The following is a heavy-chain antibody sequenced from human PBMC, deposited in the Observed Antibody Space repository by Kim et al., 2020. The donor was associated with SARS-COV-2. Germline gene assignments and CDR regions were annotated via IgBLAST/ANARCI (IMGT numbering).Heavy chain of an antibody. CDR3: AHRSRSTWSGPYFDY. Sequence: STSLKSRLTITKDTSKNQVVLTMTNMDPVDTATYYCAHRSRSTWSGPYFDYWGQGTLVTVSS. V-gene: IGHV2-5*01. J-gene: IGHJ4*02. D-gene: IGHD1-26*01.